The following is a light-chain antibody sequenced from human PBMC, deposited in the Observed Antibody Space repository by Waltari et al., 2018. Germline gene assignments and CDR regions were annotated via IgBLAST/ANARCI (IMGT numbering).Light chain of an antibody. V-gene: IGLV4-69*01. Sequence: QLVLTQSPSASASLGASVKLTCTLSSGHRNYAXXXXXWRREKGPRYLMKVNSDCSYIKGDGIPDRFSGSSSGADRYRTLSSRQSEDEADYYCEPGGFGIWKFGGGTRLTVL. CDR3: EPGGFGIWK. J-gene: IGLJ2*01. CDR1: SGHRNYA. CDR2: VNSDCSY.